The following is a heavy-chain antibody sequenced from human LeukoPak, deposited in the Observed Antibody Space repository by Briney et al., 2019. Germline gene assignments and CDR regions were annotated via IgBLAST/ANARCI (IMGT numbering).Heavy chain of an antibody. V-gene: IGHV1-46*01. CDR3: ASGTTDIVVVPATLRNYYFDY. CDR1: GYTFGTHW. Sequence: ASVKVSCKASGYTFGTHWMHWVRQAPGQGLEWMAIINPSGDVRSYAQKFQGRVTVTRDMSTRTVYMELSDLRPEDTAVYYCASGTTDIVVVPATLRNYYFDYWGQGTLVTVSS. J-gene: IGHJ4*02. D-gene: IGHD2-2*01. CDR2: INPSGDVR.